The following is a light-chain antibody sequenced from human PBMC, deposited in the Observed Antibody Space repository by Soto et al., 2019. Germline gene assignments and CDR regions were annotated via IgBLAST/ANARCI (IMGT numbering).Light chain of an antibody. CDR1: QGVSRN. CDR3: QQYQNWPSMYT. CDR2: AAS. J-gene: IGKJ2*01. V-gene: IGKV3-15*01. Sequence: EIVMTQSPAPLSVSPGERATLSCRASQGVSRNLAWYQQKRGQAPRLLIYAASVRATGVPVRFSGSGSGTDFTLTISSLQFEDFAVYYCQQYQNWPSMYTFGQGTELEIK.